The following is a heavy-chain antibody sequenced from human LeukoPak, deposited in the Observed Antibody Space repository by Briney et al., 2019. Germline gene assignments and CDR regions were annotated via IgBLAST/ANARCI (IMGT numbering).Heavy chain of an antibody. CDR2: ISSSSTYI. CDR1: GFTYSTYR. Sequence: PGESLRLSCAASGFTYSTYRMNCGPQAPGKGLEWVSSISSSSTYIYYADSVKGRFTISRDNAKNSLYLQMNSLRVEDTAVYYCARAPPTYTSAPPPWFYRWGQGTLVTVSS. V-gene: IGHV3-21*01. D-gene: IGHD1-14*01. CDR3: ARAPPTYTSAPPPWFYR. J-gene: IGHJ5*02.